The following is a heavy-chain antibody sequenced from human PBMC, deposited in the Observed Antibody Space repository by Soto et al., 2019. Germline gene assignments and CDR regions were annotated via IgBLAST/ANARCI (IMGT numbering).Heavy chain of an antibody. Sequence: GSLRLSCAASGFTFSNAWMSWVRQAPGKGLEWVGRIKSKTDGGTTDYAAPVKGRFTISRDDSKNTLYLQMNSLKTEDTAVYYCTARPVTTWVVDYYDYLAVWGKGTTDTVSS. CDR3: TARPVTTWVVDYYDYLAV. D-gene: IGHD4-4*01. J-gene: IGHJ6*03. V-gene: IGHV3-15*01. CDR1: GFTFSNAW. CDR2: IKSKTDGGTT.